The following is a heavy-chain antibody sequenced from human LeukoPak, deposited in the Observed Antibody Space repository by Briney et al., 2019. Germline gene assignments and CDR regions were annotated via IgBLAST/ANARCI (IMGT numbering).Heavy chain of an antibody. V-gene: IGHV3-30*02. CDR2: IRYDGSNK. J-gene: IGHJ1*01. CDR1: GFTFSSYG. Sequence: GGSLRLSCAASGFTFSSYGMNWVRQAPGKGLEWVAFIRYDGSNKYYADSVKGRFTISRDNSKNTLYLQMNGLRAEDTAVYYCAKGGNYYDSSGYYYRGYFQHWGQGTLVTVSS. CDR3: AKGGNYYDSSGYYYRGYFQH. D-gene: IGHD3-22*01.